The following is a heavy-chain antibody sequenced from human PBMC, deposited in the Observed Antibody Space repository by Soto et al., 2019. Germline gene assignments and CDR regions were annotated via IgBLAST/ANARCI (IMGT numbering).Heavy chain of an antibody. CDR3: ARPDYGSGRYPDY. J-gene: IGHJ4*02. V-gene: IGHV3-30-3*01. D-gene: IGHD3-10*01. CDR1: GFTFSSYA. Sequence: QVQLVESGGGVVQPGRSLRLSCAASGFTFSSYAMQWVRQAPGKGLEWVAVISYDGSNKYYADSVKGRFTISRDNSKNTLYLQMNSLRAEDTAVYYCARPDYGSGRYPDYWGQGTLVTVSS. CDR2: ISYDGSNK.